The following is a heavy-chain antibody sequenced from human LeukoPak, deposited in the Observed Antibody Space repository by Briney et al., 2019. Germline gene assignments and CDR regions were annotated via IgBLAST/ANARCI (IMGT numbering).Heavy chain of an antibody. D-gene: IGHD3-16*01. CDR3: AGGAAKYGMDV. CDR2: IYSSGST. J-gene: IGHJ6*02. V-gene: IGHV3-66*01. Sequence: GGSLRLSCAPSGFTVSSSYMSWVRQAPGKGLEWVSIIYSSGSTYYADPVKGRFTISRDNSKNTLYLQMNSLRAEDTGLYYCAGGAAKYGMDVWGQGTTVTVSS. CDR1: GFTVSSSY.